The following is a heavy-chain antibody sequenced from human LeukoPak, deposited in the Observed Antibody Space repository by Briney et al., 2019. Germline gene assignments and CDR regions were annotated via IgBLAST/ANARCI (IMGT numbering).Heavy chain of an antibody. V-gene: IGHV4-61*02. Sequence: PSETLSLTCTVSGGSISSGSYYWSWIRQPAGKGLEWIGRIYTSGSTNYNPSLKSRVTISVDTSKNQFSLKLSSVTAADTAVYYCARHIRAYYYYMDVWGKGTTVTVSS. CDR3: ARHIRAYYYYMDV. CDR1: GGSISSGSYY. J-gene: IGHJ6*03. CDR2: IYTSGST. D-gene: IGHD1-14*01.